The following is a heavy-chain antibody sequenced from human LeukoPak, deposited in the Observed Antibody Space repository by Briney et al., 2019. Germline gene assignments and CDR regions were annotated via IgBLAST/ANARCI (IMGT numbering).Heavy chain of an antibody. CDR1: GGSISSSSYY. Sequence: SSETLSLTCTVSGGSISSSSYYWGWIRQPPGKGLEWIGSIYYSGSTYYNPPLKSRVTISVDTSKNQFSLKLSSVTAADTAVYYCARSYCSSTSCPPGWFDPWGQGTLVTVSS. D-gene: IGHD2-2*01. CDR3: ARSYCSSTSCPPGWFDP. J-gene: IGHJ5*02. V-gene: IGHV4-39*01. CDR2: IYYSGST.